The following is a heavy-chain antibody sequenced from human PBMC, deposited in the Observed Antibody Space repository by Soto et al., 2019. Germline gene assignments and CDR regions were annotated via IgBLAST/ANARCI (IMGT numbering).Heavy chain of an antibody. CDR2: ISYDGSNK. CDR1: GFTFSSYA. J-gene: IGHJ4*02. D-gene: IGHD5-18*01. CDR3: ARDLGRDGYSPLDY. Sequence: QVQVVESGGGVVQPGRSLRLSCAASGFTFSSYAMHWVRQAPGKGLEWVAVISYDGSNKYYADSVKGRFTISRDNSKNTLYLQMNSLRAEDTAVYYCARDLGRDGYSPLDYWGQGTLVTVSS. V-gene: IGHV3-30-3*01.